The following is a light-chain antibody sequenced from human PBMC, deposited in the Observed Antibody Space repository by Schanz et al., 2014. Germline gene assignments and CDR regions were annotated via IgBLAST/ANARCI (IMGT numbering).Light chain of an antibody. CDR3: QQYNNWWT. CDR2: GVS. J-gene: IGKJ1*01. CDR1: QSVTSN. Sequence: DIVLTQSPGTLSLSPGERATLSCRASQSVTSNYLAWYQQKPGQPPRLLMYGVSNRATGIPARFSGSGSGTEFTLTISSLQSEDFAVYYCQQYNNWWTFGQGTKVEIK. V-gene: IGKV3-15*01.